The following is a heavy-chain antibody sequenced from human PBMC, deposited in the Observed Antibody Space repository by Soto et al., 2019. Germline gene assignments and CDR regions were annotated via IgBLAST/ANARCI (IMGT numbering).Heavy chain of an antibody. V-gene: IGHV3-74*01. CDR3: ARVQQLVLIYGMDV. J-gene: IGHJ6*02. D-gene: IGHD6-13*01. Sequence: EVQLVESGGGLVQPGGSLRLSCAASGFTFSSYWMHWVRQAPGKGLVWVSRINSDGSSTSYADSVKGRFTISRDNAKNTRYLQMNSLRAEDTAVYYCARVQQLVLIYGMDVWGQGTTVTVSS. CDR2: INSDGSST. CDR1: GFTFSSYW.